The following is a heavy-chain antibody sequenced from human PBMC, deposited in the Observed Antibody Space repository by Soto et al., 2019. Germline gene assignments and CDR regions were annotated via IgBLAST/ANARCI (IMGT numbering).Heavy chain of an antibody. Sequence: QVQLVQSGAEVKKPGSSVKVSCKASGGTFINYAISWVRQAPGQGLVWMGGIMPLFGTASYAQKFQGRVKITADESTSTAYMELSSLTSEAKAVYYCARSIGNSFAGGDNWGQGTLVTVSS. CDR1: GGTFINYA. J-gene: IGHJ4*02. CDR2: IMPLFGTA. D-gene: IGHD5-18*01. CDR3: ARSIGNSFAGGDN. V-gene: IGHV1-69*12.